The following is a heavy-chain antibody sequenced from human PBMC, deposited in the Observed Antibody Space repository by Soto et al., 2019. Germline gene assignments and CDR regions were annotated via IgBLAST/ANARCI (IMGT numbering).Heavy chain of an antibody. D-gene: IGHD2-2*01. CDR2: ISYDGSNK. CDR1: GFTFSSYA. V-gene: IGHV3-30-3*01. Sequence: QPGGSLRLSCAASGFTFSSYAMHWVRQAPGKGLEWVAVISYDGSNKYYADSVKGRFTISRDNSKNTLYLQMNSLRAEDTAVYYCARDYLGYCSSTSCSIAAAGTYYWFDPWGQGTLVTVSS. J-gene: IGHJ5*02. CDR3: ARDYLGYCSSTSCSIAAAGTYYWFDP.